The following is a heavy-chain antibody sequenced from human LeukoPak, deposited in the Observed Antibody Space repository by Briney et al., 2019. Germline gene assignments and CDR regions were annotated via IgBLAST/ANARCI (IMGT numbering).Heavy chain of an antibody. CDR3: ARGPKSNLARTDF. CDR2: ISPTGSTT. CDR1: GFSFSGHW. Sequence: GGSLRLSCTASGFSFSGHWMHWARQLPGKGLVWVSRISPTGSTTSYADSVKGRFTVSRDNAKNTLYLQVNNLRAEDTAVYYCARGPKSNLARTDFWGQGTLLTVPS. V-gene: IGHV3-74*01. J-gene: IGHJ4*01.